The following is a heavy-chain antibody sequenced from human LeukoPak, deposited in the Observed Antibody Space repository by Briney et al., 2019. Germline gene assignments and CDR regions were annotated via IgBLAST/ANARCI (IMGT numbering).Heavy chain of an antibody. CDR2: ISYDGSNK. Sequence: GRSLRLSCAASGFTFSSYAMHWVRQAPGKGLEWVAVISYDGSNKYYADSVKGRFTISGDESKNTLYLQMNSLRSDDTAVYYCARDPLRRGTSYLDNWGQGTLVTVAS. V-gene: IGHV3-30*04. CDR1: GFTFSSYA. D-gene: IGHD1-26*01. CDR3: ARDPLRRGTSYLDN. J-gene: IGHJ4*02.